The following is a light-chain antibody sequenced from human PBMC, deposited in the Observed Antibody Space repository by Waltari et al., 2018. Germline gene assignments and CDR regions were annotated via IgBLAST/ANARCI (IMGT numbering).Light chain of an antibody. V-gene: IGLV2-14*01. CDR1: SSDVGGYNY. CDR2: EVS. CDR3: SSYTSSSTLV. Sequence: QSALTQPASVSGSPGQSITISCTGTSSDVGGYNYVYWYQQHPGKAPKLMIYEVSKRPSGVSNRFSGSKPGTTASMPISELQAEDDADYYCSSYTSSSTLVFGGGTKLTVL. J-gene: IGLJ3*02.